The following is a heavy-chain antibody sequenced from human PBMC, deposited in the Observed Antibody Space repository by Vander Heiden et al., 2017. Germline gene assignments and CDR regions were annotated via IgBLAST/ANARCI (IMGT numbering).Heavy chain of an antibody. D-gene: IGHD5-12*01. Sequence: QVQLVESGGGAVQPGRSLRLSCAAPGYSFSTYGLHWVRQAPGKGLEWVATIWWDGSKTLYRDSVKGRFTISRDDSKSTLYLQMNSLRVEDTAVYHCARDPATITSYFDHWGLGTLVTVSS. CDR2: IWWDGSKT. CDR1: GYSFSTYG. J-gene: IGHJ4*02. V-gene: IGHV3-33*01. CDR3: ARDPATITSYFDH.